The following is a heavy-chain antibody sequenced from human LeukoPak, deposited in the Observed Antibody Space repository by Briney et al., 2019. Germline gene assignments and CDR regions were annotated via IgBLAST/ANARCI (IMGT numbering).Heavy chain of an antibody. D-gene: IGHD3-22*01. CDR3: ARDGYDSSGYYD. V-gene: IGHV3-20*04. CDR2: INWNGGST. Sequence: PGGSLRLSCGASGFTFGDYGMSWVRQAPGKGLEWVSGINWNGGSTGYADSVKGRFTISRDNAKNSLYLQMNSLRAEDTALYYCARDGYDSSGYYDWGQGTLVTVS. J-gene: IGHJ4*02. CDR1: GFTFGDYG.